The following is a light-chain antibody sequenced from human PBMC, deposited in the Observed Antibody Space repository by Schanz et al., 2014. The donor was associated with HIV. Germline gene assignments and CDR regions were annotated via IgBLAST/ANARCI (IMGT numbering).Light chain of an antibody. CDR3: QQPASYPLT. CDR2: AAS. J-gene: IGKJ4*01. CDR1: QDINNH. V-gene: IGKV1-17*03. Sequence: DIQMTQSPSAVSASVGDRVTITCRASQDINNHLDWFQQKPGKVPKRLMYAASSLQSGVPSRFSGSGSGTDFTLTISSLQPEDFATYYCQQPASYPLTFGGGTKVEIK.